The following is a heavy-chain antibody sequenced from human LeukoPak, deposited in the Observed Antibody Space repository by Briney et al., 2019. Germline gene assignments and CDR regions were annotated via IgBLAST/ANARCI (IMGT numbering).Heavy chain of an antibody. CDR2: INHSGST. J-gene: IGHJ4*02. CDR1: GGSFGGYY. Sequence: SETLSLTCAVYGGSFGGYYWSWIRQPPGKGLEWIGEINHSGSTNYNPSLKSRVTISVDTSKNQFSLKLSSVTAADTAVYYCARGRRFGELFGYWGQGTLVTVSS. CDR3: ARGRRFGELFGY. V-gene: IGHV4-34*01. D-gene: IGHD3-10*01.